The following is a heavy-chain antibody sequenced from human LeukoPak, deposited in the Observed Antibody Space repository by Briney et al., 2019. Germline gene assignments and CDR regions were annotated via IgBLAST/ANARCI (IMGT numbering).Heavy chain of an antibody. Sequence: PSETLSLTCGVSGGSVSAYYWSWIRQSPGKGLQWIGEINLGGSTDYNPSLKSRVTISVDTSKNQFSLKLSSATAADTAVYYCASLGYKDREFDYWGQGTLVTVSS. CDR1: GGSVSAYY. D-gene: IGHD5-24*01. CDR2: INLGGST. J-gene: IGHJ4*02. CDR3: ASLGYKDREFDY. V-gene: IGHV4-34*01.